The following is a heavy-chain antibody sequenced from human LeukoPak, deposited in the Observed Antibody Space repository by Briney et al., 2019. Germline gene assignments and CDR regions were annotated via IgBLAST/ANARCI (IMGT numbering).Heavy chain of an antibody. J-gene: IGHJ4*02. CDR2: IIPIFGTA. D-gene: IGHD6-13*01. Sequence: GASVKVSCKTSGGTSRSYAISWVRQAPGQGLEWMGGIIPIFGTANYAQKFQGRVTITADESTSTAYMELSSLRSEDTAVYYCATVGDSSSWYRLGYWGQGTLVTVSS. CDR3: ATVGDSSSWYRLGY. V-gene: IGHV1-69*13. CDR1: GGTSRSYA.